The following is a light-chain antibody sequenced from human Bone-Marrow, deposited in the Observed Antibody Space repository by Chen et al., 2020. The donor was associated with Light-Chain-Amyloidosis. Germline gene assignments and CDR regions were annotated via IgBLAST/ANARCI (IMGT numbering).Light chain of an antibody. V-gene: IGLV3-21*02. Sequence: SYVLTPPSSVSGAPAQTATIACGGNNIGSTSVHWYQQTPGQAPLLVVYDDSDRPSGIPERLSGSNSGNTATLTISRVEAGDEADYYCQVWDRSSDRPVFGGGTKLTVL. CDR3: QVWDRSSDRPV. J-gene: IGLJ3*02. CDR1: NIGSTS. CDR2: DDS.